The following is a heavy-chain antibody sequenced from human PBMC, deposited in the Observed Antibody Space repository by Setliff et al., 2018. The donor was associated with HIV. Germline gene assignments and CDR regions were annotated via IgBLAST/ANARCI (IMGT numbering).Heavy chain of an antibody. CDR3: ATTGDSDAFDI. J-gene: IGHJ3*02. Sequence: SVKVSCKASGGTFSSYAISWVRQAPGQGLEWMGGIIPIFGTANYAQKFQGRVTITTDESTSTAYMELSSLRSEDTAVYYCATTGDSDAFDIWGQGTMFTVSS. CDR1: GGTFSSYA. D-gene: IGHD4-17*01. V-gene: IGHV1-69*05. CDR2: IIPIFGTA.